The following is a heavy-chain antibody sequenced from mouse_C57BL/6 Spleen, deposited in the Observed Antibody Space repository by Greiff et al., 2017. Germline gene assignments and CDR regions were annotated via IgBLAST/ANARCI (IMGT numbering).Heavy chain of an antibody. CDR3: ARNWDWTAWFAY. CDR2: IYPGDGDT. CDR1: GYAFSSSW. Sequence: QVQLQQSGPELVKPGASVKISCKASGYAFSSSWMNWVKQRPGKGLEWIGRIYPGDGDTNSHGKFKGKATLTADKSSSTAYMQLSSLTSEDSAVYFCARNWDWTAWFAYGGQGTLVTVSA. J-gene: IGHJ3*01. D-gene: IGHD4-1*01. V-gene: IGHV1-82*01.